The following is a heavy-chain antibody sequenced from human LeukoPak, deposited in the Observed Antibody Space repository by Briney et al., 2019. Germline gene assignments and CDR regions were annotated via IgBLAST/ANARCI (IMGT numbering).Heavy chain of an antibody. Sequence: ASVKVSCKASGYTFTSYDINWVRQATGQGLEWMGWINPNSGGTNYAQKFQGRVTMTRDTSISTAYMELSRLRSDDTAVYYCASLTGTTNYYYGMDVWGQGTTVTVSS. D-gene: IGHD1-20*01. V-gene: IGHV1-2*02. CDR2: INPNSGGT. CDR1: GYTFTSYD. J-gene: IGHJ6*02. CDR3: ASLTGTTNYYYGMDV.